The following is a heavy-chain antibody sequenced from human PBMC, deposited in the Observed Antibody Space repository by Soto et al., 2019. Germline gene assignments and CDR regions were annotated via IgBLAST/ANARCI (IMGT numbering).Heavy chain of an antibody. J-gene: IGHJ4*02. V-gene: IGHV1-24*01. Sequence: ASVKVSCKVSGYTLTELSMHWVRQAPGKGLEWMGGFDPEDGETIYAQKFQGRVTMTEDTSTDTAYMELSSLGSEDTAVYYCATGITVFRVDITDYWGQRSLVTVSS. CDR3: ATGITVFRVDITDY. CDR1: GYTLTELS. D-gene: IGHD3-3*01. CDR2: FDPEDGET.